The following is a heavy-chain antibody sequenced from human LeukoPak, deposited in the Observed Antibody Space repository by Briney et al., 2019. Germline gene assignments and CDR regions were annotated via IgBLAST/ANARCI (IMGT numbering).Heavy chain of an antibody. Sequence: PSGTLSLTCAVSGGSISTSNWWSWVRQPPGKGLEWIGEIYHSGSTNYNPSLKSRVTISVDKSKNQFSLKLSSVTAADTAVYYCARVISGSRYVYFDYWGQGTLVTVSS. J-gene: IGHJ4*02. CDR3: ARVISGSRYVYFDY. CDR1: GGSISTSNW. V-gene: IGHV4-4*02. CDR2: IYHSGST. D-gene: IGHD1-26*01.